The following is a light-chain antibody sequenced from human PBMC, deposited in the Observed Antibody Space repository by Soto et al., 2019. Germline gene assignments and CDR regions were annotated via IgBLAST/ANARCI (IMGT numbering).Light chain of an antibody. J-gene: IGKJ4*01. Sequence: DIQMTQSPSTLSASVGDRVTLTCRASQSISSWLAWYQQKPGKAPKLLIYDAFSVESGVTSRFSGSGSGTESILTSSSLQPDDVATYYCQQYNSYLLTFGGGTKVEIK. CDR1: QSISSW. CDR3: QQYNSYLLT. V-gene: IGKV1-5*01. CDR2: DAF.